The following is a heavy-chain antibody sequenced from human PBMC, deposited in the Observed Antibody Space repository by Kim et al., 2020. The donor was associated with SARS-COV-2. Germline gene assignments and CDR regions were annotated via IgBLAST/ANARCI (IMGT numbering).Heavy chain of an antibody. CDR2: PIFGTA. J-gene: IGHJ4*02. Sequence: PIFGTANYAQTFQGRVTITADESTSTAYMELSSLRSEDTAVYYCAREGGYWGQGTLVTVSS. CDR3: AREGGY. D-gene: IGHD2-15*01. V-gene: IGHV1-69*01.